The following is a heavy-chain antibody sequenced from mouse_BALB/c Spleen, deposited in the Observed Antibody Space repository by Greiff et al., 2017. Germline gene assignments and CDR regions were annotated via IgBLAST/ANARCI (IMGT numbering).Heavy chain of an antibody. CDR2: IDPANGNT. D-gene: IGHD1-1*01. J-gene: IGHJ4*01. Sequence: DVKLQESGAELVKPGASVKLSCTASGFNIKDTYMHWVKQRPEQGLEWIGRIDPANGNTKYDPKFQGKATITADTSSNTAYLQLSSLTSEDTAVYYCAAYYSYAMDYWGQGTSVTVSS. CDR1: GFNIKDTY. V-gene: IGHV14-3*02. CDR3: AAYYSYAMDY.